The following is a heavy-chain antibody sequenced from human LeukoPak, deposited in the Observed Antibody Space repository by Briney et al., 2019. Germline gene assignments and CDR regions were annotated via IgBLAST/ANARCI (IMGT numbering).Heavy chain of an antibody. CDR1: GYTFTSYG. CDR2: ISAYNGNT. V-gene: IGHV1-18*01. J-gene: IGHJ5*02. Sequence: ASVKVSCKASGYTFTSYGISWVRQAPGQGLEWMGWISAYNGNTNYAQKLQGRVTMTTDTSTSTAYMELRSLRSDDTAVDYCASSPRWIVVVPAALDPWGQGTLVTVSS. D-gene: IGHD2-2*01. CDR3: ASSPRWIVVVPAALDP.